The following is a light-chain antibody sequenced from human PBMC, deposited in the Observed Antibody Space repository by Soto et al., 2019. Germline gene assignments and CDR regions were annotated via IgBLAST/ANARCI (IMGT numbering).Light chain of an antibody. V-gene: IGKV3-20*01. J-gene: IGKJ4*01. CDR1: QRVSSNY. CDR2: GAS. CDR3: QQYGRSPHA. Sequence: EIVLTQSPGTLSLSPGERATLSCRASQRVSSNYLAWYQQKPGQAPRLLIYGASSMDTGIPDRFSCSGSGTDFTLTISSLYPEDFAVYHCQQYGRSPHAFGVGTKVEIK.